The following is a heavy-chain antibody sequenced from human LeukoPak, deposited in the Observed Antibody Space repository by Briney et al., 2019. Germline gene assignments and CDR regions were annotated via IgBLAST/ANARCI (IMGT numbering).Heavy chain of an antibody. CDR2: IYYSGST. CDR1: GGSISSSSYY. Sequence: SETLSLTCTVSGGSISSSSYYWGWIRQPPGKGLEWIGSIYYSGSTYYNPSLKSRVTITVDTSKNQLSLKLSSVTAADTAVYYCARVNGDSSGYYSEYYFDYWGQGTLVTVSS. D-gene: IGHD3-22*01. V-gene: IGHV4-39*01. CDR3: ARVNGDSSGYYSEYYFDY. J-gene: IGHJ4*02.